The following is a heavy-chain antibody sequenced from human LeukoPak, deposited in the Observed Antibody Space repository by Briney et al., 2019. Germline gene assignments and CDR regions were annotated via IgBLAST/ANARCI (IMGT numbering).Heavy chain of an antibody. J-gene: IGHJ4*02. Sequence: SVKVSCKASGGTFSSYAISWVRQAPGQGLEWMGRIIPIFVIANYAQKFQGRVTITADKSTSTAYMELSSLRSEDTAVYYCARSSKVESFDYWGQGTLVTVSS. CDR1: GGTFSSYA. D-gene: IGHD3-3*01. CDR3: ARSSKVESFDY. V-gene: IGHV1-69*04. CDR2: IIPIFVIA.